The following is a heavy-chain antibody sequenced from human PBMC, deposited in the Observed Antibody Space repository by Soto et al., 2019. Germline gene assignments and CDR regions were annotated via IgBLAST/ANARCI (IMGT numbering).Heavy chain of an antibody. Sequence: VQLVQSGAELKMPGASVSLSCKASGFTFNTYYIHWVRQSPGEGLQWLGVINPSNGFTSYAQKFQGRVTMTADTSTTTVYLELSSLRSEDTAVYFCARDWPDTYCGGDCPLGYFYHGMDVWGQGTAATVSS. J-gene: IGHJ6*02. V-gene: IGHV1-46*02. CDR1: GFTFNTYY. D-gene: IGHD2-21*02. CDR3: ARDWPDTYCGGDCPLGYFYHGMDV. CDR2: INPSNGFT.